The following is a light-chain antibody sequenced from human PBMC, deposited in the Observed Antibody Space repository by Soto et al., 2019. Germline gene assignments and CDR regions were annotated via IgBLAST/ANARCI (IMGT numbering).Light chain of an antibody. J-gene: IGKJ5*01. V-gene: IGKV3-15*01. Sequence: EIVITQATATLSVSLCETASLSCTPSQSVSINLAWYQQKPGQAPRLLIYGTSTRATGIPARFSGSGSGTEFTLTISSLQSEDFAVYYCQKYSNWPSITFGQGTRLEI. CDR1: QSVSIN. CDR2: GTS. CDR3: QKYSNWPSIT.